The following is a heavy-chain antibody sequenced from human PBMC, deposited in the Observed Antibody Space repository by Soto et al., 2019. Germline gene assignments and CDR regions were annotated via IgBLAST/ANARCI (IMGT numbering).Heavy chain of an antibody. CDR3: ARDKYGTPARGMDV. D-gene: IGHD3-10*01. Sequence: GGSLRLSCAASGFTFSSYGMHWVRQAPGKGLEWVAVLWYDGSNQYYADSVKGRFTISRDNSKNTLYLQMNSLRAEDTAVYYCARDKYGTPARGMDVWGQGTTVTVS. CDR1: GFTFSSYG. V-gene: IGHV3-33*01. CDR2: LWYDGSNQ. J-gene: IGHJ6*02.